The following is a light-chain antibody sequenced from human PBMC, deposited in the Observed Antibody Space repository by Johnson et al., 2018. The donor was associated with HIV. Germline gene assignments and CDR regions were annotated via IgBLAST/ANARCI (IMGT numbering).Light chain of an antibody. Sequence: QPVLTQPPSVSAAPGQKVTISCSGSSSNIGNNYVSWYQQLPGTAPKLLIYDNNKRPSGIPDRFSGSKSGPSATLGITGLQNGDEADYYCGTWDSSLSAYVFGTGTKVTVL. J-gene: IGLJ1*01. CDR1: SSNIGNNY. V-gene: IGLV1-51*01. CDR2: DNN. CDR3: GTWDSSLSAYV.